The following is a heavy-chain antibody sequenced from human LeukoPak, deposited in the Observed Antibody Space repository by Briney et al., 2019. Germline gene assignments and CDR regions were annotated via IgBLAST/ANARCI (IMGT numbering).Heavy chain of an antibody. CDR1: GFTFSNYA. CDR3: ARDEEDWYFQH. V-gene: IGHV3-23*01. D-gene: IGHD2-15*01. J-gene: IGHJ1*01. Sequence: PGASLRLSCAASGFTFSNYAMSWVRQAPGKGLEWVSAITGSDGNTYYADPVKGRFTISRDNSKNTLYLQMNSLRAEDTAVYYCARDEEDWYFQHWGQGTLVTVSS. CDR2: ITGSDGNT.